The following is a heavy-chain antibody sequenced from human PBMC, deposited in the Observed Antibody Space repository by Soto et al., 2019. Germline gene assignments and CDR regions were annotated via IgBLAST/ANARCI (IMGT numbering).Heavy chain of an antibody. V-gene: IGHV3-30*03. CDR2: LSHDGSNK. D-gene: IGHD1-26*01. J-gene: IGHJ4*02. CDR3: ARDRDGGTYTYFDN. Sequence: GGSLRLSCAASGFIFSAFGIHWVRQAPGKGLEWVAFLSHDGSNKYYADSVRGRFSISRDDSKNTIYLQMNSLRADDTAVYYCARDRDGGTYTYFDNWGQGTRVTVSS. CDR1: GFIFSAFG.